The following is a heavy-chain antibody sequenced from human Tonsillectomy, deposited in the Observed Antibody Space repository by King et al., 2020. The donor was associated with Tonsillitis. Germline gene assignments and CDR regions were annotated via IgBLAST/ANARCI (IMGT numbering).Heavy chain of an antibody. D-gene: IGHD6-13*01. CDR3: AREGIGPAYYAFGV. J-gene: IGHJ3*01. CDR2: VSFDGSNE. Sequence: VQLVESGGGVVQPGRSLSLSCAASGFTFNTCALNWVRKAQGKGLEWVAVVSFDGSNEHYADSVEGRFAISRDNSKNTVYLQMNSLTPEDTSVYYCAREGIGPAYYAFGVWGQGTVVTVSS. CDR1: GFTFNTCA. V-gene: IGHV3-30*09.